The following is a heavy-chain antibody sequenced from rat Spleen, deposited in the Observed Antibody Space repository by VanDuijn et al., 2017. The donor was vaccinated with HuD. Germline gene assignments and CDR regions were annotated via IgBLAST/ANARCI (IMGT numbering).Heavy chain of an antibody. V-gene: IGHV2-63*01. CDR2: MWYDGDT. CDR3: TRDLYYFDY. CDR1: GFSLTTYS. J-gene: IGHJ2*01. Sequence: QVQLKESGPGLVQPSETLSLTCTVSGFSLTTYSVSWVRQPSGNGPEWLGKMWYDGDTAFNSVLKSRLTITRETSKNQVFLKMSNLQTADTGTYYCTRDLYYFDYWGQGVMVTVSS.